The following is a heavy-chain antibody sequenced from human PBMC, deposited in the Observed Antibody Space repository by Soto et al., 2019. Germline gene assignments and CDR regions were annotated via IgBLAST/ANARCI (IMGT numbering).Heavy chain of an antibody. D-gene: IGHD3-22*01. V-gene: IGHV3-23*01. Sequence: GGSLRLSCAASGFTFSNYAMTWVRQAPGKGLEWVSSISSSGGNTFYADSVKGRFAISRDKSKNTLYLQLNSLRAEDTAVYYCARDWGDDSTGYYGYDIWGQGTMVTVSS. CDR2: ISSSGGNT. J-gene: IGHJ3*02. CDR3: ARDWGDDSTGYYGYDI. CDR1: GFTFSNYA.